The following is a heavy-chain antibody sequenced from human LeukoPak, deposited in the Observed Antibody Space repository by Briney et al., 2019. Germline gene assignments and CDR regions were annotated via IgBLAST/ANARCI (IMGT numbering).Heavy chain of an antibody. D-gene: IGHD3-10*01. V-gene: IGHV3-23*01. CDR1: GFTFSSYA. Sequence: QSGGSLRLACAASGFTFSSYAMSWVRQAPGKGLEWVSAISGSGGSTYYADSVKGRFTISRDNSKNTLYLQMNSLRAEDTAVYYCAKDGVSMVRGVPHFDGYWGQGTLVTVSS. J-gene: IGHJ4*02. CDR3: AKDGVSMVRGVPHFDGY. CDR2: ISGSGGST.